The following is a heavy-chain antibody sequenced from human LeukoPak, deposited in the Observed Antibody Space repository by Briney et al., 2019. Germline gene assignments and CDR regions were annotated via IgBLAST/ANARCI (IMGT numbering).Heavy chain of an antibody. D-gene: IGHD3-3*01. CDR1: GFTFSSYA. CDR3: AKDRVFWSGYFDPLFDY. CDR2: ISGSGGST. J-gene: IGHJ4*02. V-gene: IGHV3-23*01. Sequence: PGGSLRLSCAASGFTFSSYAMSWVRQAPGKGLEWVSAISGSGGSTYYADSVKGRFTISRDNSKNTLYLQMNSLRAEDTAVYYCAKDRVFWSGYFDPLFDYWGQGTLVTVSS.